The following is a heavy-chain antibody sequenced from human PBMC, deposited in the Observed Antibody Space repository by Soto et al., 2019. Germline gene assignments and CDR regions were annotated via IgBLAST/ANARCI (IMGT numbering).Heavy chain of an antibody. CDR2: MNPNSGNT. J-gene: IGHJ6*02. CDR3: ARASSYYDFWSGYWPWLRLHNYYYYGMDV. CDR1: GYTFTSYD. Sequence: ASVKVSCKASGYTFTSYDINWVRQATGQGLEWMGWMNPNSGNTGYAQKFQGRVTMTRNTSISTAYMELSSLRSEDTAVYYCARASSYYDFWSGYWPWLRLHNYYYYGMDVWAQGTTVTVSS. V-gene: IGHV1-8*01. D-gene: IGHD3-3*01.